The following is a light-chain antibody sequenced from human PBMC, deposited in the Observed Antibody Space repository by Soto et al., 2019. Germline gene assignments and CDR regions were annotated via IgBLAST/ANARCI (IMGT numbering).Light chain of an antibody. Sequence: EMLMTQSPATLSVSPWERSTLSCRASQSVSSNLAWYQQKPGQAPRLLIYGASTRATGIPARFSGSGSGTEFTLSISSLQSEDFAVYFCQQYNNWPPWTFGQGTKVDIK. CDR1: QSVSSN. CDR3: QQYNNWPPWT. J-gene: IGKJ1*01. CDR2: GAS. V-gene: IGKV3D-15*01.